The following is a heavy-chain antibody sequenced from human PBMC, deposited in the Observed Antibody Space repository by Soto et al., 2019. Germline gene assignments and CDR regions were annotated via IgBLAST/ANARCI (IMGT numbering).Heavy chain of an antibody. V-gene: IGHV3-23*01. J-gene: IGHJ3*02. CDR3: TASSGWYNAFDI. CDR1: GFTFSSYA. CDR2: ISGSGGST. Sequence: EVQLLESGGGLVQPGGSLRLSCAASGFTFSSYAMSWVRQAPGKGLEWVSAISGSGGSTYYADSVKGRLTISRDNSKNTLYLQMNSLRVEDTAVYYCTASSGWYNAFDIWGQGTMVTVSS. D-gene: IGHD6-19*01.